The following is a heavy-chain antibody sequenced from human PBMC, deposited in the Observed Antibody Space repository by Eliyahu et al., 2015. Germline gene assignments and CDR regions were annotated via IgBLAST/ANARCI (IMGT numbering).Heavy chain of an antibody. V-gene: IGHV2-5*02. CDR3: AHITGDRVGNFPLDY. D-gene: IGHD7-27*01. CDR1: GFSLSTSGXX. CDR2: IYWDDDK. Sequence: QITLKESGPTLVKPTQTLTLTCXFSGFSLSTSGXXVGWXRQPPGKALXWLAXIYWDDDKRYSPSLKSRLTITKDTSKNQVVLTMTNMDPVDTATYYCAHITGDRVGNFPLDYWGQGTLVTVSS. J-gene: IGHJ4*02.